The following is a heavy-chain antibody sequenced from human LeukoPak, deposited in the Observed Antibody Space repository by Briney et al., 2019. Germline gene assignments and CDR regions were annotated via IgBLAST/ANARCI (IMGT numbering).Heavy chain of an antibody. Sequence: GGSLRLSCAASGFTFSNYAMNWVRQAPGKGLEWVSTISGSVGTTHYADSVKGRFTISRDDSKNTLFLQMNDLRAEDTAIYYCAKRSGGSSGSFDYWGQGTLVTVSS. V-gene: IGHV3-23*01. D-gene: IGHD3-22*01. CDR3: AKRSGGSSGSFDY. J-gene: IGHJ4*02. CDR2: ISGSVGTT. CDR1: GFTFSNYA.